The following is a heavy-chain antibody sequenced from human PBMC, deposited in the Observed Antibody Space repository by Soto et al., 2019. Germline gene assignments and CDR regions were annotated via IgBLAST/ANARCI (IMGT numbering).Heavy chain of an antibody. D-gene: IGHD2-15*01. V-gene: IGHV1-46*03. J-gene: IGHJ4*02. CDR2: INPTSAST. CDR1: GYTFTSFY. Sequence: QVQLVQSGAEVKKTGASVKASCKASGYTFTSFYMHWVRQAPGQGLEWMGIINPTSASTNYAQKFRGRAPMTRDTSTSTVYMELSSLGSEDTAVYYCVRGGLLSCSGGSCSSLFDYWGQGTLVTVSS. CDR3: VRGGLLSCSGGSCSSLFDY.